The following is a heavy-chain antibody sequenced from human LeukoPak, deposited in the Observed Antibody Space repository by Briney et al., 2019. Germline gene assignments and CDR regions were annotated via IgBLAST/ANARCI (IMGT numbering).Heavy chain of an antibody. D-gene: IGHD6-19*01. CDR3: AREYSSGWYAIDY. CDR1: GYTFTSIG. Sequence: ASVKVSCKASGYTFTSIGISWVRQAPGQGLEWMGWISGYNANTNYAQKLQGRVTMTTDTSTSTAYMELRSLRSDDTAVYYCAREYSSGWYAIDYWGQGTLVTVSS. CDR2: ISGYNANT. V-gene: IGHV1-18*01. J-gene: IGHJ4*02.